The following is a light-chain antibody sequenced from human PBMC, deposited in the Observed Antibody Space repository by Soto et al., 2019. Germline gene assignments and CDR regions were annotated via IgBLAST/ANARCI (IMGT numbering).Light chain of an antibody. CDR2: ENN. Sequence: NFMLTQPHSVSESPGKTVTISCTGSSGSIASNYVQWYQQRPGSAPTTVIYENNQRPSGVPDRFSGSIDSSSNSASLTIPGLKTDAEADYYCQAYGVTTEVFGGGTKVTVL. V-gene: IGLV6-57*02. CDR3: QAYGVTTEV. CDR1: SGSIASNY. J-gene: IGLJ3*02.